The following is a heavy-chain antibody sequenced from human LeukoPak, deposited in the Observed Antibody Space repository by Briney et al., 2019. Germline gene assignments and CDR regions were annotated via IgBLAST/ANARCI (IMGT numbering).Heavy chain of an antibody. Sequence: GGSLRLSCAASGFTFSSYAMSWVRQAPGKGLEWVSAISGSGGSTYYADSVKGRFTISRDNSKNTLCLQMNSLRAEDTAVYYCAKDQPDSSGWYTTPASGFDYWGQGTLVTVSS. D-gene: IGHD6-19*01. J-gene: IGHJ4*02. CDR3: AKDQPDSSGWYTTPASGFDY. CDR1: GFTFSSYA. V-gene: IGHV3-23*01. CDR2: ISGSGGST.